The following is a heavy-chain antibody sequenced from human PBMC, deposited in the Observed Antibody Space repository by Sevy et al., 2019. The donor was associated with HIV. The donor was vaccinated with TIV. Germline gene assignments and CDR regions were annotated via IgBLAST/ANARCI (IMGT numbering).Heavy chain of an antibody. CDR3: ARATEYSSSSGFLGNYYYYYYMDV. D-gene: IGHD6-6*01. Sequence: SETLSLTCTVSGGSISSYYWSWIRQPPGKGLEWIGYIYYSGSTNYNPSLKSRVTISVDTSKNQFSLKLGSVTAADTAVYYCARATEYSSSSGFLGNYYYYYYMDVWGKGTTVTVSS. CDR1: GGSISSYY. V-gene: IGHV4-59*08. CDR2: IYYSGST. J-gene: IGHJ6*03.